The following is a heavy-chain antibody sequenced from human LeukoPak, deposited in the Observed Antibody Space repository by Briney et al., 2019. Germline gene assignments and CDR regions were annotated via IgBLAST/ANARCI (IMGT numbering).Heavy chain of an antibody. CDR3: ARDRHYLYDSHNDAFDI. J-gene: IGHJ3*02. Sequence: GSLRLSCAASAFTFSSYNMSWVRQAPGKGLECVSSISSISSNIYYADSVKGRFTISRDNAKNSLSLQMNSLRAEDTAVYYCARDRHYLYDSHNDAFDIWGQGTMVTVSS. V-gene: IGHV3-21*01. CDR2: ISSISSNI. CDR1: AFTFSSYN. D-gene: IGHD2/OR15-2a*01.